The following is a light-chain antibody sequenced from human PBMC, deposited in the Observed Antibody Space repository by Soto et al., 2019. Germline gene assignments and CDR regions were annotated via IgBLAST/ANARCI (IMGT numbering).Light chain of an antibody. CDR2: WAS. J-gene: IGKJ4*01. CDR3: QQYYSTPLT. CDR1: QSVLSSSNNKNY. Sequence: IVMTQSPDSLAVSLGERATINCKSSQSVLSSSNNKNYLAWYQQKPGQPPKLLIYWASTRESGVPDRFSGSGSGTDFTLTISSLQAEDVAVYYCQQYYSTPLTFGGGTKVDIK. V-gene: IGKV4-1*01.